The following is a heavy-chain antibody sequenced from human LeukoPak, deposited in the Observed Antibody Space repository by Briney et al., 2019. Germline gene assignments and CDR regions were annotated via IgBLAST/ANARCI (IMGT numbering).Heavy chain of an antibody. CDR1: GFTFSNFP. Sequence: GGSLRLSCAASGFTFSNFPMSWVRQAPGKELEWVSAVSISGYSTYYKDSVEGRFTVSRDNSKNSLYLQMNGLRGEDTAVYYCAKGPGARGHFNWFDPWGQGTLVTVSS. CDR2: VSISGYST. CDR3: AKGPGARGHFNWFDP. J-gene: IGHJ5*02. D-gene: IGHD5-12*01. V-gene: IGHV3-23*01.